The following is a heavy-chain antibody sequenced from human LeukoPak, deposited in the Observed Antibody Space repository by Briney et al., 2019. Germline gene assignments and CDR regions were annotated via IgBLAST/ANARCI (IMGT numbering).Heavy chain of an antibody. CDR2: LTYDGSDK. CDR1: GFTFRNFA. J-gene: IGHJ4*02. CDR3: ARDLAESYLFDY. V-gene: IGHV3-30-3*01. Sequence: GGSLRLSCAASGFTFRNFAMHWVRQAPGKGLEWVATLTYDGSDKDYADSVKGRFTISRDNSKNTLYLQMNGLRAEDTAVYFCARDLAESYLFDYWGQGTLVTVSS. D-gene: IGHD3-10*01.